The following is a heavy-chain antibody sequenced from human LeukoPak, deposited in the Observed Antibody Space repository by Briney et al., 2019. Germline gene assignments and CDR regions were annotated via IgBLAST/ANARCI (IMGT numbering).Heavy chain of an antibody. CDR1: GFTFSSYG. CDR3: VKDNPLDY. CDR2: ISGSGGST. D-gene: IGHD1-14*01. V-gene: IGHV3-23*01. Sequence: PGGTLRLSCAASGFTFSSYGMSWVRQAPGKGLEWVSAISGSGGSTYYADSVKGRFTISRDNSKNTLYLHINSLRAEDTAVYYCVKDNPLDYWGQGTLVIVSS. J-gene: IGHJ4*02.